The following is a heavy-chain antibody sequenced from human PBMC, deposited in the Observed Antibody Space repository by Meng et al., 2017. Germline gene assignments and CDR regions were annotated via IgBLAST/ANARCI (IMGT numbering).Heavy chain of an antibody. CDR3: ARNAYIAVAGTEMDY. J-gene: IGHJ4*02. V-gene: IGHV1-3*01. Sequence: QGQVVQLWAEVKKPGAPVKVSCKASGYPFTSYGMHWVRKAPGQRLEWMGWINAGNGNTKYSQKFQGRVTITRDTSASTAYMELSSLRSEDTAVYYCARNAYIAVAGTEMDYWGQGTLVTVSS. CDR2: INAGNGNT. CDR1: GYPFTSYG. D-gene: IGHD6-19*01.